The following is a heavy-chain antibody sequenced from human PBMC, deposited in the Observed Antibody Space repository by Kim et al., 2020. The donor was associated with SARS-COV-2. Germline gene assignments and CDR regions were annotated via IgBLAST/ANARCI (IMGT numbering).Heavy chain of an antibody. D-gene: IGHD6-19*01. CDR1: GFTFSNAW. J-gene: IGHJ1*01. CDR3: TTDGEQWLTLPYFQH. V-gene: IGHV3-15*01. Sequence: GGSLRLSCAASGFTFSNAWMSWVRQAPGKGLEWVGRIKSKTDGGTTDYAAPVKGRFTISRDDSKNTLYLQMNSLKTEDTAVYYCTTDGEQWLTLPYFQHWGQGTLVTVSS. CDR2: IKSKTDGGTT.